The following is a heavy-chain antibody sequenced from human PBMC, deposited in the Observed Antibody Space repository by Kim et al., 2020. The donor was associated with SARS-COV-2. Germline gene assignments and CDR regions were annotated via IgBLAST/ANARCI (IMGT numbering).Heavy chain of an antibody. CDR3: ANFES. J-gene: IGHJ4*02. CDR1: GFTFSVYG. CDR2: IRSDGSNK. V-gene: IGHV3-33*06. Sequence: GGSLRLSCAASGFTFSVYGMHWVRQAPGKGLEWVAVIRSDGSNKYYADSVKGRFTISRDNSKNMLFLQMNSLRAEDTAVFYCANFESWGQGTLVTVSS.